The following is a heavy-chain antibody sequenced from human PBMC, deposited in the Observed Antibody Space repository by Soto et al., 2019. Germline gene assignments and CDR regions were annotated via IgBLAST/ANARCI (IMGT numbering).Heavy chain of an antibody. CDR1: GSTFSNDW. V-gene: IGHV3-74*01. J-gene: IGHJ6*02. Sequence: EVQLVESGGGLLQPGGSLRLSCAVSGSTFSNDWMHWVRQAPGKGLVWVSHINSDGSSTNYADFVKGRFTIARDNAKNTVYLQMNSLRAEDTAVYYCARDRSYSLDVWGQVTRVTVSS. CDR3: ARDRSYSLDV. CDR2: INSDGSST.